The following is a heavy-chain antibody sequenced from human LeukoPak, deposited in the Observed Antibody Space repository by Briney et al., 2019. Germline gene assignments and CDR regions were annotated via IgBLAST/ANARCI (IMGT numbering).Heavy chain of an antibody. CDR1: GFTFSRYS. V-gene: IGHV3-48*02. J-gene: IGHJ5*02. Sequence: GGSLRLSCAASGFTFSRYSMNWVRQAPGRGLEWVSYISSSSSTKYCADSVKGRFTISRDNARNSLYLQMNSLRDEDTAVYYCARDYYDSNGYFPWGQGTLVTVSS. CDR3: ARDYYDSNGYFP. D-gene: IGHD3-22*01. CDR2: ISSSSSTK.